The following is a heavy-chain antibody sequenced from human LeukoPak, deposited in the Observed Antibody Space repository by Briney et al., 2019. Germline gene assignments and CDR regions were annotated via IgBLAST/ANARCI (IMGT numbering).Heavy chain of an antibody. J-gene: IGHJ4*02. CDR1: GFTFGNSA. CDR3: ARGLSGYDYFPLGY. D-gene: IGHD5-12*01. CDR2: ITGLSTNT. V-gene: IGHV3-23*01. Sequence: LSGGSLRLSCTASGFTFGNSAMNWVRQAPGRGLEWVSSITGLSTNTYYADSVKGRFTISRDNSKNTLYLQMNSLRAEDTAVYYCARGLSGYDYFPLGYWGQGTLVTVSS.